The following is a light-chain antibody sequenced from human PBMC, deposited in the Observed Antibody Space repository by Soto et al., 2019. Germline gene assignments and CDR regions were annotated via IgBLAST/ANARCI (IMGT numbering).Light chain of an antibody. V-gene: IGKV1-39*01. J-gene: IGKJ1*01. CDR1: QSISSY. CDR3: QQSYSTPRT. Sequence: DIQKTQSPSSLSASVGDRVTITCRASQSISSYLNWYQQKPGKAPKLLIYAASSLQSGVPSRFSGSGSGTDSTLTISSLQPEDFATYYCQQSYSTPRTFGQGTKVEIK. CDR2: AAS.